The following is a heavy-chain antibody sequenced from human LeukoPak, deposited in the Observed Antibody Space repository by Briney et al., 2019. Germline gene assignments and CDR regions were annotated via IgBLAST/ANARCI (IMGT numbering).Heavy chain of an antibody. CDR1: GVSISSGGYY. CDR3: THSSSRYYYYGMDV. V-gene: IGHV4-31*03. D-gene: IGHD6-6*01. CDR2: IYYSGST. Sequence: SETLSLTCTVSGVSISSGGYYWSWIRQHPGKGLEWIGYIYYSGSTYYNPSLKSRVTISVDTSKNQFSLKLSSVTAADTAVYYCTHSSSRYYYYGMDVWGQGTTVTVSS. J-gene: IGHJ6*02.